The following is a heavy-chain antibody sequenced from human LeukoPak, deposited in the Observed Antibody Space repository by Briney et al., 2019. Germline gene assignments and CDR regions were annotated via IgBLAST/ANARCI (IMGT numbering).Heavy chain of an antibody. J-gene: IGHJ5*02. CDR3: TRGLRLGYCSGGSCSYWFDP. CDR1: GGSFSGYY. Sequence: PSETLSLTCAVYGGSFSGYYWSWIRQPPGKGLEWIGEINHSGSTNYNPSLQSRVTISADTSKNQFSLNLRSVIAADTAVYYCTRGLRLGYCSGGSCSYWFDPWGQGTRVTVSS. D-gene: IGHD2-15*01. V-gene: IGHV4-34*01. CDR2: INHSGST.